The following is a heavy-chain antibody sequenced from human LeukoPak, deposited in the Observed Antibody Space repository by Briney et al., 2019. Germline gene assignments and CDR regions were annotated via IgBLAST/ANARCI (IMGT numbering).Heavy chain of an antibody. CDR3: VREIHMIVWKYFDY. CDR2: INPNSGGT. V-gene: IGHV1-2*02. Sequence: GASVKVSCKASGYTFTGYYMHWVRQAPGQGLEWMGWINPNSGGTNYAQKFQGRVTMTRDTSISTAYMELSRLRSDDTAVYYCVREIHMIVWKYFDYWGQGTLVTVSS. J-gene: IGHJ4*02. D-gene: IGHD3-22*01. CDR1: GYTFTGYY.